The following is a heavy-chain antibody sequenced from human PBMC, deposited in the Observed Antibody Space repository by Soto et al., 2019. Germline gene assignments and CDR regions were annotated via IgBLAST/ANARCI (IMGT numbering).Heavy chain of an antibody. V-gene: IGHV3-7*01. CDR2: IKQDGSEK. D-gene: IGHD4-17*01. Sequence: GGSLRLSCAASGFTFSSYWMSWVRQAPGKGLEWVANIKQDGSEKYYLDSVKGRFTISRDNAKNSLYLQMNSLRAEDTAVYYCARVRWGHGDLVSGIDYWGQGTLVTVSS. J-gene: IGHJ4*02. CDR3: ARVRWGHGDLVSGIDY. CDR1: GFTFSSYW.